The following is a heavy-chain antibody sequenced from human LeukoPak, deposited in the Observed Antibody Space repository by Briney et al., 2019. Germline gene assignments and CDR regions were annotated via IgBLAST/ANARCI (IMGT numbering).Heavy chain of an antibody. V-gene: IGHV3-11*01. CDR3: ARAKDYISMIVVVTPDY. D-gene: IGHD3-22*01. CDR1: GFTFSDYY. Sequence: GGSLRLSCAASGFTFSDYYMSWIRQAPGKGLEWVSYISRSVGTIYYADSVKGRFTISRDNAKNSLYLQMNSLGAEDTAVYYCARAKDYISMIVVVTPDYWGQGTLVTVSS. CDR2: ISRSVGTI. J-gene: IGHJ4*02.